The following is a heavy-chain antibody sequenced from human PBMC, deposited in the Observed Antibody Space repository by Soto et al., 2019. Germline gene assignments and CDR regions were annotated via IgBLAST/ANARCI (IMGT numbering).Heavy chain of an antibody. CDR2: INPSGGST. D-gene: IGHD3-16*02. Sequence: ASVKVSCKASGYTFTSYYMHWVRQAPGQGLEWMGIINPSGGSTSYAQKFQGRVTVTRDTSTSTVYMELSSLRSEDTAVYYCARDGDYVWGSYRYIDYWGQGTLVTVSS. V-gene: IGHV1-46*01. J-gene: IGHJ4*02. CDR1: GYTFTSYY. CDR3: ARDGDYVWGSYRYIDY.